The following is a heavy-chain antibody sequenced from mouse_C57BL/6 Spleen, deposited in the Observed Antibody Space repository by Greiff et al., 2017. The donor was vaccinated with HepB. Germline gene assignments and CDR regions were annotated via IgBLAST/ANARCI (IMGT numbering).Heavy chain of an antibody. V-gene: IGHV7-3*01. CDR2: LRNKANGYTT. CDR3: ARYSNYGYFDV. Sequence: DVKLVESGGGLVQPGGSLSLSCAASGFTFTDYYMSWVRQPPGKALEWLGFLRNKANGYTTEYSASVKGRFTISRDNSQSILYLQMNALRAEDSATYYCARYSNYGYFDVWGTGTTVTVSS. CDR1: GFTFTDYY. J-gene: IGHJ1*03.